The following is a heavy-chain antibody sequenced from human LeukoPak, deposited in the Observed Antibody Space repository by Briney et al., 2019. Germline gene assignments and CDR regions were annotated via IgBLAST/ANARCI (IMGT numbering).Heavy chain of an antibody. V-gene: IGHV4-59*01. Sequence: SETLSLTCTVSGGSISSYYWSWIRQPPGKGLEWIGYIYYSGSTNYNPSLKSRVTISVDTSKNQFSLKLSSVTAADTAVYYCAIGSYSSSSPLDYWGQGTLVTVSS. J-gene: IGHJ4*02. CDR3: AIGSYSSSSPLDY. D-gene: IGHD6-6*01. CDR2: IYYSGST. CDR1: GGSISSYY.